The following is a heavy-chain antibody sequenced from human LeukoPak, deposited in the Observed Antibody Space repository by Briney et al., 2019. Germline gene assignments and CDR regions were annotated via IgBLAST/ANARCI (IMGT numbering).Heavy chain of an antibody. D-gene: IGHD3-22*01. CDR3: ASSFYDSSGYYGLWY. J-gene: IGHJ4*02. CDR2: ISSSGSTI. CDR1: GFTFSSYE. Sequence: PGGSLRLSCAASGFTFSSYEMNWVRQAPGEGLEWVSYISSSGSTIYYADSVKGRFTISRDNAKNSLYLQMNSLRAEDTAVYYCASSFYDSSGYYGLWYWGQGTLVTVSS. V-gene: IGHV3-48*03.